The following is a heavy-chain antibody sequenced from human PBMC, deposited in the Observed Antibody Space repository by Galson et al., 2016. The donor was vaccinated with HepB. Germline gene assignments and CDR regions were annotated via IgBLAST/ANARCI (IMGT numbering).Heavy chain of an antibody. J-gene: IGHJ4*02. D-gene: IGHD4-17*01. CDR2: IFYDGDT. CDR1: GGSIVSGTYY. Sequence: ETLSLTCTVSGGSIVSGTYYWGWIRQPPGKGLEFIGNIFYDGDTYYNPSLRCRDTMSVHTSQNQFSLSLRSVTATDTAVYFCASGGDYGSFFDFWGQGTLLTVSS. V-gene: IGHV4-39*01. CDR3: ASGGDYGSFFDF.